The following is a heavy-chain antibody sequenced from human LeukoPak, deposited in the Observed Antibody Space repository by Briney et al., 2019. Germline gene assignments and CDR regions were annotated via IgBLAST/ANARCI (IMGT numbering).Heavy chain of an antibody. CDR1: GGSFSGYY. J-gene: IGHJ4*02. Sequence: SETLSLTCAVYGGSFSGYYWSWIRQPPGKGLEWIGEINHSGSTNYNPSLKSRVTISVDTSKNQFSLKPSPVTAADTAVYYCGVSSSSSKGSFDYWGQGTLVTVSS. V-gene: IGHV4-34*01. D-gene: IGHD2-2*01. CDR2: INHSGST. CDR3: GVSSSSSKGSFDY.